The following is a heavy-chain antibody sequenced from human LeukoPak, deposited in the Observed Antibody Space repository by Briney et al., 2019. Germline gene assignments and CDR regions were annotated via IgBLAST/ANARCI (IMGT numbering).Heavy chain of an antibody. CDR2: INHSGST. D-gene: IGHD6-13*01. CDR1: GGSFRGYY. J-gene: IGHJ6*02. Sequence: SETLSLTCAVYGGSFRGYYWSWIRQPPGKGLEWIGEINHSGSTNYNPSLKSRVTISVDTSKNQFSLKLSSVTAADTAVYYCARLTSSSWYYYYYGMDVWGQGTTVTVSS. V-gene: IGHV4-34*01. CDR3: ARLTSSSWYYYYYGMDV.